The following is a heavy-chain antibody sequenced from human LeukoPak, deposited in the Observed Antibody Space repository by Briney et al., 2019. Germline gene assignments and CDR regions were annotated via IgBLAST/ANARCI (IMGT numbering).Heavy chain of an antibody. D-gene: IGHD1-26*01. CDR2: MYSSGTT. CDR3: GREGGSYRSFDY. V-gene: IGHV4-4*07. Sequence: SETLSLTCTVSGDSISSYYWSWIRQPAGKGLEWIGRMYSSGTTHYSPSLKSRITMSVDTSKNQFSLRLIPVTAADTAVYYCGREGGSYRSFDYWGQGNLVTVSS. CDR1: GDSISSYY. J-gene: IGHJ4*02.